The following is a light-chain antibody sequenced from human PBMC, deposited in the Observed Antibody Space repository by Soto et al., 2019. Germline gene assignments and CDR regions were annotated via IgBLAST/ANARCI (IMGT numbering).Light chain of an antibody. Sequence: EIVMTQSPATLSVSPGERATLSCRASLSVSSNLAWYQQKPGQPPRLLIYGASTRATGIPARFSGSGSGTEFTLSISGQQYEDFAVYHCQQYNNRPPWKFGQGTKVEIK. V-gene: IGKV3-15*01. J-gene: IGKJ1*01. CDR2: GAS. CDR3: QQYNNRPPWK. CDR1: LSVSSN.